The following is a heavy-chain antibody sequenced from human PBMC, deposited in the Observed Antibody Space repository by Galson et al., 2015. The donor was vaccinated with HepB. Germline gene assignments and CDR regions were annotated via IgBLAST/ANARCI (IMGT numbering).Heavy chain of an antibody. J-gene: IGHJ4*02. Sequence: SLRLSCAASGFSFSGYVMYWVRLTPGRGLECVAIISHDGINKYYAASVKGRFTISRDKSNNTVYLQMNSLRSEDTGVYYCAGDRHVVATTAPGHWGLGTLVIVSS. CDR2: ISHDGINK. CDR3: AGDRHVVATTAPGH. V-gene: IGHV3-30-3*01. D-gene: IGHD2-21*02. CDR1: GFSFSGYV.